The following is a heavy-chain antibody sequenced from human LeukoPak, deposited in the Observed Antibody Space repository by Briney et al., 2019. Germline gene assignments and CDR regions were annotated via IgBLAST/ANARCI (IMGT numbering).Heavy chain of an antibody. V-gene: IGHV4-61*01. Sequence: SETLSFTCTVSGGSVSSGNYYWIWNRQPPGKGLEWMGYNYYSGYANYTPSLKSRVTISVDTSKNQFSLKLSSVTAADTAVYDCARTDMTMVRGVHFDYGGQGTVVTVSS. D-gene: IGHD3-10*01. CDR1: GGSVSSGNYY. CDR3: ARTDMTMVRGVHFDY. CDR2: NYYSGYA. J-gene: IGHJ4*02.